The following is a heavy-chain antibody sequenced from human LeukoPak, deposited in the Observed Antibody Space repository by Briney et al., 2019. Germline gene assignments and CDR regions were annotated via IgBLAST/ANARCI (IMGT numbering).Heavy chain of an antibody. D-gene: IGHD3-22*01. CDR1: GYTFTNYG. CDR2: ISAYNGNT. J-gene: IGHJ4*02. Sequence: ASVKVSCKASGYTFTNYGITWVRQAPGQGLEWKGWISAYNGNTNYAQNLQGRVTMTTDSSTSTAYLELRSLRSDDTAVYYCARPPRPFTMIDAFDYWGQGPLVPVSP. V-gene: IGHV1-18*01. CDR3: ARPPRPFTMIDAFDY.